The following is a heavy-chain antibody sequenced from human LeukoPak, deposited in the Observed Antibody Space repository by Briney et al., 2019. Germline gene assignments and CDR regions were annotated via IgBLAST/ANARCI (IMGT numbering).Heavy chain of an antibody. Sequence: GGSLRLSCAASGFTFSSYAMHWVRQAPGKGLEWVAVISYDGSNKYYADSVKGRFTISRDNSKNTLYLQMNSLRAEDTAVYYCARDKAQDSVYYGMDVWGQGTTVTVSS. V-gene: IGHV3-30*04. CDR1: GFTFSSYA. J-gene: IGHJ6*02. D-gene: IGHD6-6*01. CDR2: ISYDGSNK. CDR3: ARDKAQDSVYYGMDV.